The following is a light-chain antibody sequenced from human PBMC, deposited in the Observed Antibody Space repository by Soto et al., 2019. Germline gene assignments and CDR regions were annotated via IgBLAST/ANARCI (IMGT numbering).Light chain of an antibody. CDR3: TSYTSSFTHL. CDR2: EVS. CDR1: SSDVGGYNY. V-gene: IGLV2-14*01. Sequence: LTQPASVSGSPGQSITISCTGTSSDVGGYNYVSWYQQHPGKAPKLMIFEVSNRPSGVSNRFSGSKSGNTASLTISGLQTEDEADYYCTSYTSSFTHLFGTGTKVTVL. J-gene: IGLJ1*01.